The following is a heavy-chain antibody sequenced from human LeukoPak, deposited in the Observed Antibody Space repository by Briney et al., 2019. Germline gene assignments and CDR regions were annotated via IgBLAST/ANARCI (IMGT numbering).Heavy chain of an antibody. CDR2: ISGNGGDI. V-gene: IGHV3-11*01. Sequence: GGSLRLSCAASGFSFGGHFMSWMRQAPGKGPEWISYISGNGGDIAYADSVKGRFTISRDNAKNSLHLQMNSLRVEDTAVYHCVRHAGRTGGQWGQGTLIAVSS. J-gene: IGHJ4*02. CDR1: GFSFGGHF. D-gene: IGHD3-10*01. CDR3: VRHAGRTGGQ.